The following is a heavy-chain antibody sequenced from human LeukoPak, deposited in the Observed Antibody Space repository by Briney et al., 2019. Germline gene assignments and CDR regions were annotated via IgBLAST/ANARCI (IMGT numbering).Heavy chain of an antibody. CDR1: GGSISSYY. CDR3: ARHPGQGYFGWLSHGDYFDY. V-gene: IGHV4-59*01. J-gene: IGHJ4*02. CDR2: IYYSGST. Sequence: SETLSLTCTVSGGSISSYYWSWIRQPPGKGLEWIGYIYYSGSTNYNPSLKSRVTISVDTSKNQFSLKLSSVTAADTAVYYCARHPGQGYFGWLSHGDYFDYWGQGTLVTVSS. D-gene: IGHD3-9*01.